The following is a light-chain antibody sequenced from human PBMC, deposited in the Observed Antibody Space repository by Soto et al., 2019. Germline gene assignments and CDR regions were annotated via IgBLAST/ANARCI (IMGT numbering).Light chain of an antibody. Sequence: EFVLTQSPGTLSLSPGERATLSCRASQSLTNSFMAWYQQKPGQAPRLLIYDTSSRASGIPDRFSGSGSGTDFTLTISRLETEDFAVFYCQQRNYWQVTFGQGTRLEIK. J-gene: IGKJ5*01. V-gene: IGKV3D-20*02. CDR3: QQRNYWQVT. CDR1: QSLTNSF. CDR2: DTS.